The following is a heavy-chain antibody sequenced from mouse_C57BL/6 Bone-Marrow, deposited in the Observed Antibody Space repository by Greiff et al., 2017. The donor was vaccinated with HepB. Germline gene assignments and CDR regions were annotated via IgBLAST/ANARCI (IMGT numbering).Heavy chain of an antibody. CDR3: ARLHYDGWAY. D-gene: IGHD2-3*01. Sequence: EVKLMESGGGLVKPGGSLKLSCAASGFTFSSYTMSWVRQTPEKRLEWVATISGGGGNTYYPDSVKGRFTISRDNAKNTLYLQMSSLRSEDTALYYCARLHYDGWAYWGQGTLVTVSA. CDR1: GFTFSSYT. CDR2: ISGGGGNT. J-gene: IGHJ3*01. V-gene: IGHV5-9*01.